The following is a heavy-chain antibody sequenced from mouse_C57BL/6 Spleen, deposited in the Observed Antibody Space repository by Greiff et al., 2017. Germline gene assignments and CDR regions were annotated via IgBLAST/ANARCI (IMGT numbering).Heavy chain of an antibody. CDR3: ARGTIYYDYAY. CDR2: INPCSGYT. Sequence: VQLQESGAELARPGASVKMSCKASGYTFTSYTMHWVKQRPGQGLEWIGYINPCSGYTKYNQKFKDKATLTADKSSSTAYMQLSSLTSEDSAVYYCARGTIYYDYAYWGQGTLVTVSA. J-gene: IGHJ3*01. D-gene: IGHD2-4*01. V-gene: IGHV1-4*01. CDR1: GYTFTSYT.